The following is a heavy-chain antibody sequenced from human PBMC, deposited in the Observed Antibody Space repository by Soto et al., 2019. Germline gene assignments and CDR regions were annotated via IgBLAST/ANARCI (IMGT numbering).Heavy chain of an antibody. CDR3: ARRGYGLYFDY. V-gene: IGHV3-64*01. CDR2: ISGNGGST. D-gene: IGHD3-10*01. J-gene: IGHJ4*02. Sequence: EVQLVESGGGLVQPGGSLRLYCAASGFTFSSYAMHWVRQAPGKGLEYVSAISGNGGSTYYANSVKGRFTISRDNSKNTLYLQMGSLRAEDMAVYYCARRGYGLYFDYWGQGTLVTVSS. CDR1: GFTFSSYA.